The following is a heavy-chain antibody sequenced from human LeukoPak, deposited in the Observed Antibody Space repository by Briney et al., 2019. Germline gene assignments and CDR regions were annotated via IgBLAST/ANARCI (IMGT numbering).Heavy chain of an antibody. Sequence: GGSLRLSCAASGFPFANTWMHWVRQAPGKGLVWVSLIDNDGSTTNYAHSVKGRFTISRDNAKNTVYLQMNSLRAEDTAVYYCAIGGTYGSGSWGQGTLVTVSS. CDR3: AIGGTYGSGS. CDR1: GFPFANTW. V-gene: IGHV3-74*01. CDR2: IDNDGSTT. J-gene: IGHJ4*02. D-gene: IGHD3-10*01.